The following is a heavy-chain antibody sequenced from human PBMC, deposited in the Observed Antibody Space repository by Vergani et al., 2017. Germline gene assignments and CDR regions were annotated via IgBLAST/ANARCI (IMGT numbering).Heavy chain of an antibody. CDR3: AGDPFLMTTVTTYYFDP. D-gene: IGHD4-17*01. Sequence: QVQLQESGPGLVKPSETLSLTCSVSGFSISSGYYWGSIRQPPGRGLEWIGSIYHSGSTFYNPSLKSRVTISVATSKNQFSLKVSSLPAADTAVYYCAGDPFLMTTVTTYYFDPWGQGTLVTVSS. V-gene: IGHV4-38-2*02. CDR2: IYHSGST. CDR1: GFSISSGYY. J-gene: IGHJ5*02.